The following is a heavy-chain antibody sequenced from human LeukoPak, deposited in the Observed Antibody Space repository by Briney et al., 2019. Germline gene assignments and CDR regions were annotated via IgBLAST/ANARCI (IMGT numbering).Heavy chain of an antibody. V-gene: IGHV3-23*01. J-gene: IGHJ5*02. Sequence: PGGSLRLSCAASGFTFSSYAMSWARQAPGKGLEWVSAISGSGGSTYYADSVKGRFTTSRDNSKNTLYLQMNSLRAEDTAVYYCAKDSSSWYGDWFDPWGQGTLVTVSS. CDR2: ISGSGGST. D-gene: IGHD6-13*01. CDR3: AKDSSSWYGDWFDP. CDR1: GFTFSSYA.